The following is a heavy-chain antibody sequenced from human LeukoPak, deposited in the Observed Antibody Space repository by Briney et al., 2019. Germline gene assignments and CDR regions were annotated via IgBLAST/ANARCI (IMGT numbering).Heavy chain of an antibody. V-gene: IGHV3-21*01. D-gene: IGHD3-16*01. CDR3: AREDYRMRHCWFDP. CDR2: ISSSSSYI. Sequence: GGSLRLSCAASGFTFSSYSMNWVRQAPGKGLEWVSSISSSSSYIYYADSVKGRFTISRDNAKNSLYLQMNSLRAEDTAVYYCAREDYRMRHCWFDPWGQGTLVTVSS. CDR1: GFTFSSYS. J-gene: IGHJ5*02.